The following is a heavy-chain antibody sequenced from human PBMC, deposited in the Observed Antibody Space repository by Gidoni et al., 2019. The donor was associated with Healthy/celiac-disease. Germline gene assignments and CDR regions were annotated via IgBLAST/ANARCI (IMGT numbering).Heavy chain of an antibody. J-gene: IGHJ4*02. D-gene: IGHD3-10*01. CDR3: ARQGGSGSYYNGPFDY. CDR2: IYYSGST. Sequence: QLQLQESGPGLVKPSETLSLTCTVSGGSISSSSYYWGWIRQPPGKGLEWIGSIYYSGSTYYNPSLKSRVTISVDTSKNQFSLKLSSVTAADTAVYYCARQGGSGSYYNGPFDYWGQGTLVTVSS. CDR1: GGSISSSSYY. V-gene: IGHV4-39*01.